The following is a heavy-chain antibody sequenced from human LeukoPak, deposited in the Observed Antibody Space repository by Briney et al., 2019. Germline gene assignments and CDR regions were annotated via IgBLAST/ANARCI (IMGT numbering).Heavy chain of an antibody. CDR2: FSSSSNYI. Sequence: GGSLRLSCAASGFTFSSYWMSWVRQAPGKGLEWVSSFSSSSNYIYYADSVKGRFTISRDNAKNSLYLQMNSLRAEDTAVYYCARAVGNYAYTDAFDIWGQGTMVTVSS. D-gene: IGHD1-7*01. CDR3: ARAVGNYAYTDAFDI. J-gene: IGHJ3*02. V-gene: IGHV3-21*01. CDR1: GFTFSSYW.